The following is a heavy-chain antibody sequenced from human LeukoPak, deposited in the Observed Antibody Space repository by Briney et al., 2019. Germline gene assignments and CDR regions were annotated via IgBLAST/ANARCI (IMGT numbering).Heavy chain of an antibody. D-gene: IGHD3-22*01. V-gene: IGHV1-58*01. CDR1: GFTFTSSA. J-gene: IGHJ4*02. CDR2: IVVGSGNT. Sequence: ASVKVPCKASGFTFTSSAVQWVRQARGQRLEWIGWIVVGSGNTNYAQKFQERVTITRDMSTSTAYMELSSLRSEDTAVYYCAAATDRSGYLLTRWGQGTLVTVSS. CDR3: AAATDRSGYLLTR.